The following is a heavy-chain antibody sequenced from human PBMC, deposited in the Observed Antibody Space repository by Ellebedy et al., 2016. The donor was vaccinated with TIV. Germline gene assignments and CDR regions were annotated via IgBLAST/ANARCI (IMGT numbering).Heavy chain of an antibody. V-gene: IGHV6-1*01. CDR3: AGGWFGSGMGV. J-gene: IGHJ6*02. CDR1: GDSVSTDIG. CDR2: TYYRSKWNN. Sequence: SQTLSLTCVISGDSVSTDIGWNWIRQSPSRGLEWLGRTYYRSKWNNDLSVSLKSRITINPDTSKNQFSLQLNSVIPDDTAVYYCAGGWFGSGMGVWGQGTTVTVSS. D-gene: IGHD3-16*01.